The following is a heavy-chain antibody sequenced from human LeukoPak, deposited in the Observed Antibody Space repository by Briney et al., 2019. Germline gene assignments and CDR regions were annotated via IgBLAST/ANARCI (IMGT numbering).Heavy chain of an antibody. CDR2: IYYSGST. J-gene: IGHJ4*02. D-gene: IGHD3-10*01. CDR1: GGSISLYY. Sequence: PSETLSLTCTVSGGSISLYYWSWIRQPQGKGLEWIGYIYYSGSTIYNPALESRVTMSVDRSRNQFSLRLMSVTAADTAVYYCARRDFYGAGSHYDNWGQGTLVAVSS. CDR3: ARRDFYGAGSHYDN. V-gene: IGHV4-59*08.